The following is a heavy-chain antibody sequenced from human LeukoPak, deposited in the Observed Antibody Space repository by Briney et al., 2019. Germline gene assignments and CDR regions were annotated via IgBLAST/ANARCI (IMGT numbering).Heavy chain of an antibody. V-gene: IGHV3-30*04. J-gene: IGHJ4*02. CDR3: ARDTGYSGYDAIPFDY. CDR1: GFTFGSFA. Sequence: GGSLRLSCAASGFTFGSFAMHWVRQAPGKGLQWVALISYAGNNPYYADSVKGRFIISRDSSKNTLYLQMNSLRAEDTAVYYCARDTGYSGYDAIPFDYWGQGTLVTVSS. D-gene: IGHD5-12*01. CDR2: ISYAGNNP.